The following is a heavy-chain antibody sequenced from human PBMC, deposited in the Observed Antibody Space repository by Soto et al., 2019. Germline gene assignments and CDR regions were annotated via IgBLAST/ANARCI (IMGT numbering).Heavy chain of an antibody. Sequence: GASVKVSCKASGYTFTSYYMHWVRQAPGQGLEWMGIINPSGGSTSYAQKFQGRVTMTRDTSTSTVYMELSSLRSEDTAVYYCARDLSMVRGVIIRGAFEIWGQGTMVTVSS. CDR1: GYTFTSYY. D-gene: IGHD3-10*01. J-gene: IGHJ3*02. CDR3: ARDLSMVRGVIIRGAFEI. CDR2: INPSGGST. V-gene: IGHV1-46*03.